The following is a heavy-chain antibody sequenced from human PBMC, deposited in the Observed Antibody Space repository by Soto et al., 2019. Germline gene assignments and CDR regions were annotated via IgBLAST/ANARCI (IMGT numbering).Heavy chain of an antibody. CDR2: IYSTGNT. D-gene: IGHD6-13*01. V-gene: IGHV4-39*01. CDR1: GDSIRSSSY. Sequence: QLQLQESGPGLVKPSETLSLTCTVSGDSIRSSSYWGWIRQPPGKGLEWIGSIYSTGNTYYNPSLNSQVPISVDTSKNQFSLHVISVTAADTAVYYCRRSSRYSTDVWGQGTTVTVSS. CDR3: RRSSRYSTDV. J-gene: IGHJ6*02.